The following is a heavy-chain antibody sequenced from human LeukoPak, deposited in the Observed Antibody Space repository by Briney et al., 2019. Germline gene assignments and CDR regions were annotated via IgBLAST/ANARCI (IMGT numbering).Heavy chain of an antibody. CDR1: GFTFSSYA. CDR2: LTGSGDDT. D-gene: IGHD1-26*01. CDR3: AKALSVSCYTPSDY. V-gene: IGHV3-23*01. Sequence: GGSLRLSCAASGFTFSSYAMTWVRQAPGKGLEWVSALTGSGDDTYYADSVKGRFTISRDNSKNTLYLQMNSLRAEDTAVYYCAKALSVSCYTPSDYWGQGTLVTVSS. J-gene: IGHJ4*02.